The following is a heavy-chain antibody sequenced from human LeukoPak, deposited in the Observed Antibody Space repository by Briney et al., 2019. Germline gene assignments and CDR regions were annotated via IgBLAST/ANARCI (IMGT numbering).Heavy chain of an antibody. V-gene: IGHV4-61*02. J-gene: IGHJ4*02. Sequence: PSEALSLTCTVSGGSISRGSYHWNWIRQPAGKGLEWIGRFYTSGTPNYNPSLKSRVTILVDTSRNQFSLKLSSVTAADTALYYCARGGIPDYWGQGILVTVSS. D-gene: IGHD2-21*01. CDR3: ARGGIPDY. CDR1: GGSISRGSYH. CDR2: FYTSGTP.